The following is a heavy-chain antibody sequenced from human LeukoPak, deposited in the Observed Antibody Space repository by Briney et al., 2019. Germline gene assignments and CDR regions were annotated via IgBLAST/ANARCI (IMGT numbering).Heavy chain of an antibody. CDR2: MNPNSGNT. Sequence: ASVKVSCKASGYTFTSYDINWVRQATGQGLEWMGWMNPNSGNTCYAQKFQGRVTMTRNTSISTAYMELSSLRSEDTAVYYCARLHSHYYYYGMDVWGQGTTVTVSS. V-gene: IGHV1-8*01. CDR1: GYTFTSYD. D-gene: IGHD4-11*01. CDR3: ARLHSHYYYYGMDV. J-gene: IGHJ6*02.